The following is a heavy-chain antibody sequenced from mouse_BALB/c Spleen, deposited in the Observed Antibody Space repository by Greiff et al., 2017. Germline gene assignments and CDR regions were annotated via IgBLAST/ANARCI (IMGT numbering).Heavy chain of an antibody. CDR1: GFTFSSYT. D-gene: IGHD2-4*01. J-gene: IGHJ3*01. CDR2: ISNGGGST. V-gene: IGHV5-12-2*01. CDR3: ASPIYYDYGFAY. Sequence: EVKVVESGGGLVQPGGSLKLSCAASGFTFSSYTMSWVRQTPEKRLEWVAYISNGGGSTYYPDTVKGRFTISRDNAKNTLYLQMSSLKSEDTAMYYCASPIYYDYGFAYWGQGTLVTVSA.